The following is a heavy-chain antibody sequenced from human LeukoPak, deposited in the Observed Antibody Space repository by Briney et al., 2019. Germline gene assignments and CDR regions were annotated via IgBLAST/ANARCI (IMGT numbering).Heavy chain of an antibody. J-gene: IGHJ4*02. CDR2: IHSSGTT. Sequence: PSETLSLTCTVSGDSISGYYWSWIRQPPGKGLEWIAFIHSSGTTNYNPSLKSRVSISVDTSNNQFSLNVNSVTAADTAVYYCARGYDFWSGFLDYWGQGTLVTVSS. V-gene: IGHV4-59*01. CDR1: GDSISGYY. D-gene: IGHD3-3*01. CDR3: ARGYDFWSGFLDY.